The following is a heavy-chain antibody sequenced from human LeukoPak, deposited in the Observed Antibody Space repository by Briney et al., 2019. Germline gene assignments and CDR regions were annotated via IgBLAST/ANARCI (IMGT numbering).Heavy chain of an antibody. V-gene: IGHV4-59*01. Sequence: PSETLSLTCTVSGGSISSYYWSWIRQPPGKGLEWIGYIYYSGSTNYNPSLKSRVTISVDTSKNQFSLKLSSLTAADTAVYYCPRGRLGGGVVIRGIDYWGQATLVTVSS. J-gene: IGHJ4*02. D-gene: IGHD3-3*01. CDR2: IYYSGST. CDR1: GGSISSYY. CDR3: PRGRLGGGVVIRGIDY.